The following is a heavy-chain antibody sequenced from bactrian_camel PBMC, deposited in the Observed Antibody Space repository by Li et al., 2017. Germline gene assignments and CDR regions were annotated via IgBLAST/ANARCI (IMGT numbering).Heavy chain of an antibody. CDR1: GFTFKYTG. CDR3: ATGIDGDYDVTRLNN. CDR2: IYGDSRKL. J-gene: IGHJ4*01. D-gene: IGHD4*01. V-gene: IGHV3-2*01. Sequence: HVQLVESGGDLVQPGGSLRLSCIGSGFTFKYTGMSWVRQARGKGLEWLTGIYGDSRKLYYSESVKGRFTISRDNAKNSLFLQMDSLKVEDTGLYWCATGIDGDYDVTRLNNWGQGTQVTVS.